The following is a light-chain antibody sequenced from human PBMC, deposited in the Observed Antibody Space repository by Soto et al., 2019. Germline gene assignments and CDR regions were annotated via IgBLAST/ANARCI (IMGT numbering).Light chain of an antibody. Sequence: EIVLTQSPGTLALSPWERGTLSCRASQSVSNNYLAWYQQKPGQAPRLLIYGASNRATGIPDRFSGSGAGTDFTLTISRLEPEDFAVYYCPQYGSSGTFGQGTKVDI. CDR1: QSVSNNY. CDR2: GAS. CDR3: PQYGSSGT. J-gene: IGKJ1*01. V-gene: IGKV3-20*01.